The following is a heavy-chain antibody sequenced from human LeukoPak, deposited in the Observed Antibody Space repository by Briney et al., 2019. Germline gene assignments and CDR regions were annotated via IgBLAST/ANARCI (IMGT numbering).Heavy chain of an antibody. D-gene: IGHD3-16*01. J-gene: IGHJ4*02. CDR1: GFIFSSYG. CDR2: ISGRGGAT. V-gene: IGHV3-23*01. Sequence: GGSLRLSCAASGFIFSSYGMSWVRQAPGKGLEWVSGISGRGGATYSADSVKGRLTISRDNSKNTLYLHMNSLRAEDAAIYYCAKSQSLLSLGGPFDSWGQGTLVTVSS. CDR3: AKSQSLLSLGGPFDS.